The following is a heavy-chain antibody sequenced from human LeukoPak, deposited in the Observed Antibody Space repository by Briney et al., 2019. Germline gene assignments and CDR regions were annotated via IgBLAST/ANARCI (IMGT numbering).Heavy chain of an antibody. J-gene: IGHJ4*02. Sequence: GGSLRLSCAASGFTFSSYSMNWVRQAPGKGLEWVSSISSSGSCKYYADSVKGRFTISRDNAKNSLYLQMNSLRAEDTAVYYCARVSRNSITLSFDYWGQGTLVTVSS. CDR3: ARVSRNSITLSFDY. D-gene: IGHD3-3*01. CDR1: GFTFSSYS. CDR2: ISSSGSCK. V-gene: IGHV3-21*01.